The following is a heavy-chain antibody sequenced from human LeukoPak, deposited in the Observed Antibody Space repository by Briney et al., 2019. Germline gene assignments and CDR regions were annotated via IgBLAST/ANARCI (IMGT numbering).Heavy chain of an antibody. V-gene: IGHV3-15*01. CDR1: GGSISSYY. Sequence: ETLSLTCTVSGGSISSYYWSWIRQPAGKGLEWVGRIKAKAHGGTTDYAAPVKGRFTISRDDSKNTLYLQMNSLKTEDTAVYYCTTDGVGIEGATFDYWGQGTLVTVSS. D-gene: IGHD1-26*01. CDR2: IKAKAHGGTT. CDR3: TTDGVGIEGATFDY. J-gene: IGHJ4*02.